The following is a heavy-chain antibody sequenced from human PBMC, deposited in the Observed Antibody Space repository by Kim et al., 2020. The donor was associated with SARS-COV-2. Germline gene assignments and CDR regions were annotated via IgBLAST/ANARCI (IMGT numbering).Heavy chain of an antibody. Sequence: PSLKSRDTRPLDTSKNQLSLKMSSVTAADTAVYYCARHYGGIVVVIYFDYWGQGTLVTVSS. CDR3: ARHYGGIVVVIYFDY. J-gene: IGHJ4*02. V-gene: IGHV4-39*01. D-gene: IGHD2-21*01.